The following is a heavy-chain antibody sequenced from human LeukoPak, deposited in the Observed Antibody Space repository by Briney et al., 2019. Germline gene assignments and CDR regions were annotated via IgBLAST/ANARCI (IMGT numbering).Heavy chain of an antibody. CDR1: GGSFSGYY. D-gene: IGHD2-15*01. CDR2: INHSGST. J-gene: IGHJ4*02. CDR3: ARNDYSTSFDY. V-gene: IGHV4-34*01. Sequence: PSETLSLTCAVYGGSFSGYYWSWLRQPPGKGLEWIGEINHSGSTNYNPSLKSRVTISVDTSKNQFSLKLSSVTAADTAVYYCARNDYSTSFDYWGQGTLVTVSS.